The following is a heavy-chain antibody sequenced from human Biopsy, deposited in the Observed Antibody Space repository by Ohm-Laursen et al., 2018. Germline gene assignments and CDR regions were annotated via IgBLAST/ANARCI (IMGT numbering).Heavy chain of an antibody. CDR1: GGSISDSTYH. CDR2: IYYSGNT. D-gene: IGHD3-3*01. V-gene: IGHV4-39*01. Sequence: SDTLSLTCTVSGGSISDSTYHWGWIRQSPGKGLEWIGNIYYSGNTDYGPSLKSRVTISVDTSNNHFSLKLRSVTAADTAVYYCARQVDFWSGYVDYWGQGTLVAVSS. J-gene: IGHJ4*02. CDR3: ARQVDFWSGYVDY.